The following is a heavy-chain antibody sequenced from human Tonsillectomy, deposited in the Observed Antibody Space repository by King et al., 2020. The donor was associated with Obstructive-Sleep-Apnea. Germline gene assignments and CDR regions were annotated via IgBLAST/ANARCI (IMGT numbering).Heavy chain of an antibody. V-gene: IGHV3-74*01. J-gene: IGHJ4*02. Sequence: VQLVESGGDFVQPGGSLRLSCAASGFTFSSYWMHWVRQAPGKGLVWVSRINSDGSTTSYADSVKGRFTISRDNAKNMLYLQMSSLRAEDTAVYYCARVKGSSWYGFGYWGPGTLVAVSS. CDR2: INSDGSTT. CDR1: GFTFSSYW. D-gene: IGHD6-13*01. CDR3: ARVKGSSWYGFGY.